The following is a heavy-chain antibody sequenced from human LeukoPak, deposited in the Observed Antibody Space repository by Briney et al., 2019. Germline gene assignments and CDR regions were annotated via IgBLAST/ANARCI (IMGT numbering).Heavy chain of an antibody. CDR2: IYYSGST. J-gene: IGHJ4*02. V-gene: IGHV4-61*05. CDR1: GGSISSTGYY. Sequence: SETLSLTCTVSGGSISSTGYYWGWIRQPPGQGLEWIGYIYYSGSTNYNPSLKSRVTISIDMSKNQFSLKLRSVTAADTAVYYCARGPTKNYFDYWGQGTLVTVSS. CDR3: ARGPTKNYFDY.